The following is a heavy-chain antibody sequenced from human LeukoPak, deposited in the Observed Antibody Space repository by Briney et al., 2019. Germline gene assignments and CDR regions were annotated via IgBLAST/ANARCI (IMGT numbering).Heavy chain of an antibody. D-gene: IGHD3-16*01. CDR2: IYYSGST. V-gene: IGHV4-59*01. CDR1: GFTFSSYA. CDR3: ARVWSSRKAFDI. J-gene: IGHJ3*02. Sequence: GSLRLSCAASGFTFSSYAMSWVRQAPGKGLELIGYIYYSGSTNYNPSLKSRVTISVDTSKNQFSLKLTSVTAADTAVYYCARVWSSRKAFDIWGQGTMVTVSS.